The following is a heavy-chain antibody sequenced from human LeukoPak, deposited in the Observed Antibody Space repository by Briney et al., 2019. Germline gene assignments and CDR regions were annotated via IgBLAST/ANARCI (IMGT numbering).Heavy chain of an antibody. CDR2: INPNSGGT. V-gene: IGHV1-2*02. Sequence: ASVKVSCKASGYTFTGYYMHWVRQAPGQGLEWMGWINPNSGGTNYAQKFQGRVTMTRDTSISTAYMELSRLRSDDTAVYYCARDLYGGNAFDYWGQGTLVTVSS. D-gene: IGHD4-23*01. J-gene: IGHJ4*02. CDR3: ARDLYGGNAFDY. CDR1: GYTFTGYY.